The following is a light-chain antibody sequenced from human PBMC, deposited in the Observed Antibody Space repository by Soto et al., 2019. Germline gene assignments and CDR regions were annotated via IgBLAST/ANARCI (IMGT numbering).Light chain of an antibody. CDR2: GAS. CDR3: HQYGSSPFT. CDR1: QSVRSSY. J-gene: IGKJ3*01. V-gene: IGKV3-20*01. Sequence: ESVLTQSPGTLSLSPGERATLSCRASQSVRSSYSAWYQQQPGQAPRLLIYGASRRATGIPDQFSGSGSGTNFTLTISRLEPEDFAVYYCHQYGSSPFTFVPGTKVDIK.